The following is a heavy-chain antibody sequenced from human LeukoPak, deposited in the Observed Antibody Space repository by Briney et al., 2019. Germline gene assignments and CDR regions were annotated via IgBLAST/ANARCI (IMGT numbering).Heavy chain of an antibody. J-gene: IGHJ5*02. CDR3: ARRAPYTINYYGSGSRRWFDP. CDR2: INHSGST. D-gene: IGHD3-10*01. CDR1: GGSFSGYY. V-gene: IGHV4-34*01. Sequence: SETLSLTCAVYGGSFSGYYWIWIRQPSGKGLEWSGEINHSGSTNYNPSLKSRVTISVDTSKNQFSLKLSSVTAADTAVYYCARRAPYTINYYGSGSRRWFDPWGQGTLVTVSS.